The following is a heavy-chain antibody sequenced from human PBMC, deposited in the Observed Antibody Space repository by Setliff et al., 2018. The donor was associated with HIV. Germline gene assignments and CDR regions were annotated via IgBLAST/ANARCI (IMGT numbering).Heavy chain of an antibody. CDR3: ARAPRYYRGWYIPEYFDN. Sequence: PSETLSLTCAVYGASFSASYWSWIRQPPGKGLEWIGEINYSGSTNYKASLKSRVTISADTSKNQFSLRLNSVTAADTAVYFCARAPRYYRGWYIPEYFDNWGKGTLVTVSS. CDR1: GASFSASY. D-gene: IGHD6-19*01. V-gene: IGHV4-34*01. J-gene: IGHJ4*02. CDR2: INYSGST.